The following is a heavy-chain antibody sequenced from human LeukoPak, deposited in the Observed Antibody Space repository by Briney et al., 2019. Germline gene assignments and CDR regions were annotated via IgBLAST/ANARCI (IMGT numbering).Heavy chain of an antibody. Sequence: GGSLRLSCAASGFTFSNYDMHWVRQAPGKGLEWVSLISSGGTYEYYADSVKGRFTISRDNSKNTLYLQLSSLRAEDTAVYYCARDSTYYYDAGSSGPHYFDNWGQGTLVTVSS. CDR3: ARDSTYYYDAGSSGPHYFDN. CDR2: ISSGGTYE. D-gene: IGHD3-10*01. V-gene: IGHV3-30*15. J-gene: IGHJ4*02. CDR1: GFTFSNYD.